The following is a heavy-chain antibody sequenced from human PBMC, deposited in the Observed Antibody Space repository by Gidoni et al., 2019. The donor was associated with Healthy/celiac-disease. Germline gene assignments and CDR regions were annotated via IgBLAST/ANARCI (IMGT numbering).Heavy chain of an antibody. V-gene: IGHV3-23*01. D-gene: IGHD4-17*01. CDR2: ISGSGGST. CDR1: GFTFSSYA. CDR3: AKDQDYGDYFDY. J-gene: IGHJ4*02. Sequence: HHGGSLRLSCAASGFTFSSYAMSWVRQAPGKGLEWVSAISGSGGSTYYADSVKGRFTISRDNSKNTLYLQMNSLRAEDTAVYYCAKDQDYGDYFDYWGQGTLVTVSS.